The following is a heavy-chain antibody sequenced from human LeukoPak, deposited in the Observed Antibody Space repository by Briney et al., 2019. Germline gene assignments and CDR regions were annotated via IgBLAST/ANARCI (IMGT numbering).Heavy chain of an antibody. CDR3: AKDSGLGALDY. J-gene: IGHJ4*02. D-gene: IGHD1-26*01. Sequence: GRSLRLSCAASGFIFSSYAMHWVRQAPGRGLEWVAVISYDGSNTDYADSVKGRFTISRDNSKNTLYLQMNSLRAEDTAVYYCAKDSGLGALDYWGQGTLVTVSS. CDR1: GFIFSSYA. V-gene: IGHV3-30-3*01. CDR2: ISYDGSNT.